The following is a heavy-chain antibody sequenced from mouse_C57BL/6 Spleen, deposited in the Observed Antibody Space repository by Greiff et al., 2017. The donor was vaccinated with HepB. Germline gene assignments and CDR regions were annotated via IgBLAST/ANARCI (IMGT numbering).Heavy chain of an antibody. CDR2: IRSKSNNYAT. CDR3: VRPTGTGFAY. J-gene: IGHJ3*01. Sequence: EVQRVESGGGLVQPKGSLKLSCAASGFSFNTYAMNWVRQAPGKGLEWVARIRSKSNNYATYYADSVKDRFTISRDDSESMLYLQMNNLKTEDTAMYYCVRPTGTGFAYWGQGTLVTVSA. CDR1: GFSFNTYA. D-gene: IGHD4-1*02. V-gene: IGHV10-1*01.